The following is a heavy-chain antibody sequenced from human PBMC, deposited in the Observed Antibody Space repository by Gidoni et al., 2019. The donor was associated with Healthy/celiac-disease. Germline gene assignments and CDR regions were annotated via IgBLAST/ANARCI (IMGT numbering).Heavy chain of an antibody. CDR1: GWSFRGYY. D-gene: IGHD2-2*01. J-gene: IGHJ6*02. CDR2: IDHSGST. V-gene: IGHV4-34*01. CDR3: ARGPRVPARPRGLYGMDV. Sequence: QVQLQQWDAGLLKPSETLSLTCAVYGWSFRGYYWRWLRQPPGKGLEWIGEIDHSGSTNYNPSLKSRVTISVDTSKNQFSLKLSSVTAADTAVYYCARGPRVPARPRGLYGMDVWGQGTTVTVSS.